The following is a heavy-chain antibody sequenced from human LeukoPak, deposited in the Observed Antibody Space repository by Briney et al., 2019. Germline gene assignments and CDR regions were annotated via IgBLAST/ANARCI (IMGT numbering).Heavy chain of an antibody. CDR3: ARELDNYFDY. CDR2: IYYSGST. CDR1: GGSISSYY. Sequence: SETLSLTCTVSGGSISSYYWSWIRQPPGKGLEWIGYIYYSGSTNYNPSLKSRVTMSVDTSKNQFSLKLSSVTAADTAVYYCARELDNYFDYWGQGTLVTVSS. J-gene: IGHJ4*02. V-gene: IGHV4-59*12.